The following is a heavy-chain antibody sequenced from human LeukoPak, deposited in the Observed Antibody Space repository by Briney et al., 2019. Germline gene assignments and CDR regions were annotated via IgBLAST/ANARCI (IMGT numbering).Heavy chain of an antibody. J-gene: IGHJ4*02. V-gene: IGHV4-34*01. CDR3: ARGAKGSHFWSGYRLYYFDY. CDR2: INHSGST. Sequence: PGGSLRLSCAVSGFTFSSYAMSWVRQAPGKGLEWIGEINHSGSTNYNPSLKSRVTISVDTSKNRFSLKLSSVTASDTAVYYCARGAKGSHFWSGYRLYYFDYWGQGTLVTVSS. CDR1: GFTFSSYA. D-gene: IGHD3-3*02.